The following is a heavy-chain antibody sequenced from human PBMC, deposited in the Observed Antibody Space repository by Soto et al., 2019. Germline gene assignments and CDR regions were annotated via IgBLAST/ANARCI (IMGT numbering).Heavy chain of an antibody. V-gene: IGHV1-69*13. CDR1: GGTFSSYA. CDR2: IIPIFGTA. Sequence: ASVKVSCKASGGTFSSYAISWVRQAPGQGLEWMGGIIPIFGTANYAQKFQGRVTITADESTSTAYMELSSLRSEDTAVYYCARASYGDYGGYYYYGMDVWGQGTTVTVSS. D-gene: IGHD4-17*01. J-gene: IGHJ6*02. CDR3: ARASYGDYGGYYYYGMDV.